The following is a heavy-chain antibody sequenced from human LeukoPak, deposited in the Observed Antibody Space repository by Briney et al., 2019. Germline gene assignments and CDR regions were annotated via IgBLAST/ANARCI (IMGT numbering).Heavy chain of an antibody. CDR3: ARDVGEYCSSTSCYASDY. J-gene: IGHJ4*02. CDR1: GGTFSSYA. CDR2: IIPIFGTA. D-gene: IGHD2-2*01. Sequence: GASVKVSCKASGGTFSSYAISWVRQAPGQGLEWMGGIIPIFGTANYAQKFQGRVTITADKSTSTAYMELSRLRSDDTAVYYCARDVGEYCSSTSCYASDYWGQGTLVTVSS. V-gene: IGHV1-69*06.